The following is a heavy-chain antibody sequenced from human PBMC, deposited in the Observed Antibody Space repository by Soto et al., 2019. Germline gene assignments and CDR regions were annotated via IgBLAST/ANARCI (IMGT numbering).Heavy chain of an antibody. V-gene: IGHV4-31*03. J-gene: IGHJ4*02. CDR1: GGSISSGGYY. CDR2: IYYSGST. Sequence: PSETLSLTCTVSGGSISSGGYYWSWIRQHPGKGLEWIGYIYYSGSTYYNPSLKSRVTISVDTSKNQFSLKLSSVTAADTAVYYCARWGNYDILTGYYYYFDYWGQGTLVTVS. D-gene: IGHD3-9*01. CDR3: ARWGNYDILTGYYYYFDY.